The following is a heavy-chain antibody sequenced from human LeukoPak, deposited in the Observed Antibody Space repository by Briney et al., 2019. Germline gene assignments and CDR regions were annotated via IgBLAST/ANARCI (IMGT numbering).Heavy chain of an antibody. CDR1: GFPFNSYA. CDR3: ARAVGIIVDYFFDF. V-gene: IGHV3-30-3*01. CDR2: ISYNGINT. Sequence: GGSLRLSCAASGFPFNSYALNWVRQAPGKGLEWVAVISYNGINTYYADSVKGRFTISRDNSKNTLFLQMSSLRPEDTAIYYCARAVGIIVDYFFDFWGQGTLVTVSS. J-gene: IGHJ4*02. D-gene: IGHD3-16*02.